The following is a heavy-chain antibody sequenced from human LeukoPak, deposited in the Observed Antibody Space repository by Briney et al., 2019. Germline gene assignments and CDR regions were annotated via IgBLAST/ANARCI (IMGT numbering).Heavy chain of an antibody. CDR1: GFTFSSYA. CDR3: ARDPDSEWLFDY. D-gene: IGHD3-3*01. CDR2: ISYDGSNK. J-gene: IGHJ4*02. V-gene: IGHV3-30-3*01. Sequence: PGGSLRLSCAASGFTFSSYAMHWVRQAPGKGLEWVAVISYDGSNKYYADSVKGRFTISRDNSKNTLYLQMNSLRAEDTAVYYCARDPDSEWLFDYWGQGTLVTVSS.